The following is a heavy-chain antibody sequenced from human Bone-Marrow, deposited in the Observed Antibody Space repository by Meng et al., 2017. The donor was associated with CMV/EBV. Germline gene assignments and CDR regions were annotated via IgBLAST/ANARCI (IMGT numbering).Heavy chain of an antibody. CDR3: VRDSSPCITNCYDAFDI. J-gene: IGHJ3*02. CDR1: GFTFSSYW. V-gene: IGHV3-7*01. Sequence: GGSLRLSCAASGFTFSSYWMAWVRQAPGKGLEWVANIKRDGSDIHYLDSVKGRFIISRDNAKDSLYLQMDSLRAEDTAVYYCVRDSSPCITNCYDAFDIWGQGTMVTVSS. CDR2: IKRDGSDI. D-gene: IGHD1-14*01.